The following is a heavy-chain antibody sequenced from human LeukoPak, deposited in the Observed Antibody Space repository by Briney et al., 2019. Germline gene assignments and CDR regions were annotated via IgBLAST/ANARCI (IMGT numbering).Heavy chain of an antibody. CDR2: IYYSGSI. D-gene: IGHD4-23*01. J-gene: IGHJ4*02. V-gene: IGHV4-59*01. Sequence: SETLSLTCTVSGGSLGSFFWSWLRQPPGRGLEWIGYIYYSGSINHNPSLKSRVTISIDTSKSQFSLKLTSVTAADTAVYYCARGVQDYGGQYYFYYWGQGTLVTVSS. CDR1: GGSLGSFF. CDR3: ARGVQDYGGQYYFYY.